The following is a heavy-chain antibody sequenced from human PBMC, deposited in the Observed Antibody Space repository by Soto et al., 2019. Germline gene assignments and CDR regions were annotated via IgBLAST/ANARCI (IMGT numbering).Heavy chain of an antibody. CDR3: ARRPAYCSSTSCSDY. Sequence: VQGSCQASGYTCTTYDINCVRQATGQGLEWMGWMNTNSGNTGYAQKFQGRVTMTRNTSISTAYMELSSLRSEDTAVYYCARRPAYCSSTSCSDYWGQGTLVTVSS. CDR2: MNTNSGNT. J-gene: IGHJ4*02. D-gene: IGHD2-2*01. V-gene: IGHV1-8*01. CDR1: GYTCTTYD.